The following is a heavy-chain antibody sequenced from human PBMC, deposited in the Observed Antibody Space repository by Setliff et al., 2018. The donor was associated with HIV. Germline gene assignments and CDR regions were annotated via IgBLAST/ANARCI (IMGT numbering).Heavy chain of an antibody. CDR2: INHTGNT. Sequence: PSETLSLTCAVYGGSFSGYHWNWIRQFPGKGLEWIGEINHTGNTQYNPSLKSRVTMSEETSKNQFSLKVRSVTAADTAVYYCVRQGHWYIPWYFDYWGQGALVTVSS. D-gene: IGHD1-20*01. J-gene: IGHJ4*02. CDR3: VRQGHWYIPWYFDY. V-gene: IGHV4-34*01. CDR1: GGSFSGYH.